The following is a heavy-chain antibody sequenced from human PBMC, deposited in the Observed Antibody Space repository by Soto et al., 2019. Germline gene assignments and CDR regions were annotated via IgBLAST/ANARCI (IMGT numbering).Heavy chain of an antibody. Sequence: QVQLVESGGGVVQPGRSLRLSCAASGFTFSSYVMHWVRQAPGKGLEWVTAISYDGSDKYYADSVKGRFTISRDNYKNTVYLQMNRLRPEDTAIYYCAREDVAYTYGLWGQGTLVTVSS. CDR2: ISYDGSDK. J-gene: IGHJ4*02. CDR1: GFTFSSYV. D-gene: IGHD5-18*01. V-gene: IGHV3-30-3*01. CDR3: AREDVAYTYGL.